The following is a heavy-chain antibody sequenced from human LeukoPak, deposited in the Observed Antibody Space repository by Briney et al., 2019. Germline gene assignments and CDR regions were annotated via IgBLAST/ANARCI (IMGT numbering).Heavy chain of an antibody. CDR2: ITPYNGNT. Sequence: GASVKVSCKASGYTFASYHITWVRQAPGQGLEWMGWITPYNGNTNYAQKFRGRVIMAADTSTNTVYLELRSLRSDDTAVYYCASPSNCGGDCSSNGMDVWGQGTTVTVSS. J-gene: IGHJ6*02. CDR1: GYTFASYH. CDR3: ASPSNCGGDCSSNGMDV. V-gene: IGHV1-18*01. D-gene: IGHD2-21*02.